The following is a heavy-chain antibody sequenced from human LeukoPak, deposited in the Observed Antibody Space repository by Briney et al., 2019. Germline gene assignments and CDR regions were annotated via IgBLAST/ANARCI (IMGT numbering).Heavy chain of an antibody. V-gene: IGHV1-2*02. Sequence: GASVTVSCKGSGYTFTGYYMHWVRLAPGQGLGWMGWINPNSGGTNYAQTFQGRVTMTRDTSISTAYMQLSRLRSDATAVYYCARGGIQLWTNFDYWGQGTLVTVSS. CDR3: ARGGIQLWTNFDY. CDR1: GYTFTGYY. D-gene: IGHD5-18*01. CDR2: INPNSGGT. J-gene: IGHJ4*02.